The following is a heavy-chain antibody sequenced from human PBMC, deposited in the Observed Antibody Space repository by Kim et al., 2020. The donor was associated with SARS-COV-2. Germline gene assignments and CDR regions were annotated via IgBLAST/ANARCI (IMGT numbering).Heavy chain of an antibody. V-gene: IGHV3-33*01. Sequence: GGSLRLSCAASGFTFSSYGMHWVRQAPGKGLEWVAVIWYDGSNKYYADSVKGRFTISRDNSKNTLYLQMNSLRAEDTAVYYCARGAFDILTGYYHYYFDYWGQGTLVTVSS. CDR1: GFTFSSYG. D-gene: IGHD3-9*01. CDR3: ARGAFDILTGYYHYYFDY. J-gene: IGHJ4*02. CDR2: IWYDGSNK.